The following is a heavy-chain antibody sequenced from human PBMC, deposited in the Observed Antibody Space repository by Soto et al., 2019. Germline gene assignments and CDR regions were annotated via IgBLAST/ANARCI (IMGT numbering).Heavy chain of an antibody. Sequence: PGGSLRLSCAAPGFTFSSYAMSWVRQAPGKGLEWVSAISSSGGSTFYPDFVKGRFTISRDNSKNTLFLQMNSLRAEDTAVYYCTNRKLPTRPWGPAFDVWGQGTMVTVSS. V-gene: IGHV3-23*01. CDR2: ISSSGGST. CDR3: TNRKLPTRPWGPAFDV. CDR1: GFTFSSYA. J-gene: IGHJ3*01. D-gene: IGHD6-6*01.